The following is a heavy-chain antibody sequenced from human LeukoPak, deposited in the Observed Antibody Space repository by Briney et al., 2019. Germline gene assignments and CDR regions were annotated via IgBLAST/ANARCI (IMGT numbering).Heavy chain of an antibody. D-gene: IGHD2-2*01. CDR3: AKVDCSSTSCYLEAYFDY. V-gene: IGHV3-30*18. Sequence: GGSLRLSCAASGFTFSSYGMHWVRQAPGKGLEWVAVISYDGSNKYYADSVKGRFTISRDNSKNTLYLQMNSLRAEDTAVYYCAKVDCSSTSCYLEAYFDYWGQGTLVTVSS. CDR1: GFTFSSYG. J-gene: IGHJ4*02. CDR2: ISYDGSNK.